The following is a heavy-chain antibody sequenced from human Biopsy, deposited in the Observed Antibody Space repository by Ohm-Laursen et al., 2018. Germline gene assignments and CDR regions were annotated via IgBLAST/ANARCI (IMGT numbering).Heavy chain of an antibody. CDR2: IYYSVMT. CDR3: ARDSGILNYGNFKYYHYYGMDV. CDR1: GASITSYY. Sequence: SQTLSLTCTVSGASITSYYWSWIRQPAGKGLEWIGHIYYSVMTNYNPSLQSRVSISVDTSRNQVSLTLSSVTAADTAVYYCARDSGILNYGNFKYYHYYGMDVWGRGTKVTVSS. J-gene: IGHJ6*02. V-gene: IGHV4-59*01. D-gene: IGHD4-11*01.